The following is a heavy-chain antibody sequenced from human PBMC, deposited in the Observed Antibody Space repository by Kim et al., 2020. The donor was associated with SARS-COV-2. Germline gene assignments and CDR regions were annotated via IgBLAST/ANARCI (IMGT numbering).Heavy chain of an antibody. CDR3: ARSHSTGYYDILTGYDY. J-gene: IGHJ4*02. Sequence: ASVKVSCKASGYTFTSYGISWVRRAPGQGLAWMGWISAYNGNTNYAQKLQGRVTMTTDTSTSTAYMELRSLRSDDTAVYYCARSHSTGYYDILTGYDYWGQGTLVTVSS. CDR2: ISAYNGNT. D-gene: IGHD3-9*01. CDR1: GYTFTSYG. V-gene: IGHV1-18*04.